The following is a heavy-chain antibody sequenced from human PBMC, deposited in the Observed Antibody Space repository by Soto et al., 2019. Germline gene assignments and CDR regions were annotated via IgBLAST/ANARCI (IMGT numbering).Heavy chain of an antibody. Sequence: EVQLVESGGGLVQSGGSLRLSCAASGFTFGRYWMHWVRQAPGKGLVWVSRINSDGISTTYADSVKGRFTISRDNAKNTLYLQMNSLRADDTAVYYCAIAVAGTVFDYWGQGTLVTVSS. V-gene: IGHV3-74*01. J-gene: IGHJ4*02. CDR3: AIAVAGTVFDY. CDR2: INSDGIST. CDR1: GFTFGRYW. D-gene: IGHD6-19*01.